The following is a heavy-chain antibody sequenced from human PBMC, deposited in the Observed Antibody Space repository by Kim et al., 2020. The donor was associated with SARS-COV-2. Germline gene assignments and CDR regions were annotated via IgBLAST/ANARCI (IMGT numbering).Heavy chain of an antibody. CDR3: ARGTVVTSFDI. V-gene: IGHV4-31*02. D-gene: IGHD2-15*01. J-gene: IGHJ3*02. CDR2: T. Sequence: TYYNPSLKSRVTISVDTSKNQFSLKLSSVTAADTAVYYCARGTVVTSFDIWGQGTMVTVSS.